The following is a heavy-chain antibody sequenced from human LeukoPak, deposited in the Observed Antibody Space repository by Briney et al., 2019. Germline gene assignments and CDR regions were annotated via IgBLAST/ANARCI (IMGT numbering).Heavy chain of an antibody. J-gene: IGHJ6*03. CDR2: MNPNSGNT. D-gene: IGHD6-6*01. CDR3: AIFPPRAARSYYYYYYMDV. CDR1: GYTFTSYD. V-gene: IGHV1-8*01. Sequence: ASVNVSCKASGYTFTSYDINWVRQATGHALNSIGWMNPNSGNTGYAQKFQGRVTMTRNTSISTAYMELSSLRSEDTAVYYCAIFPPRAARSYYYYYYMDVWGKGTTVTVSS.